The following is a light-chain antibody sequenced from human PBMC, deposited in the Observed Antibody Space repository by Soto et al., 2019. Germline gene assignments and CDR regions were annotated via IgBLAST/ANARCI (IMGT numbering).Light chain of an antibody. J-gene: IGKJ2*01. V-gene: IGKV3-20*01. Sequence: EIVLTQSPGTLSLSPGERATLSCRASQSFTTTFVAWYQQKVGQAPRLLIYGASNRATGIPDRFSGSGSGTDFTLTISRLEPEDFAVYYCQQYCGSPFTFGQGTRLEIK. CDR1: QSFTTTF. CDR3: QQYCGSPFT. CDR2: GAS.